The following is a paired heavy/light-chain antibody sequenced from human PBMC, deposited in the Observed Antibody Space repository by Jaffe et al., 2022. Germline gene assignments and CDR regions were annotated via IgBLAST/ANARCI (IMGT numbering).Heavy chain of an antibody. J-gene: IGHJ4*02. CDR1: GITFSDYW. CDR3: ARDDRYSFSV. CDR2: INTDGTSA. D-gene: IGHD5-12*01. V-gene: IGHV3-74*01. Sequence: EVQVVESGGGLIQVGGSLRVSCAASGITFSDYWMHWVRQTPGRGLLWVARINTDGTSASYADFVEGRFTISRDNAKSTLYLQMTSLRVEDTAIYYCARDDRYSFSVWGQGTLVTVSS.
Light chain of an antibody. V-gene: IGLV2-11*01. Sequence: QSALTQPPSVSGSPGQSVTISCTGTSSDVGGYDYVSWYQQHPGKAPKIMISDVTKRPSGVPDRFSGSKSGNTASLTISGLQAEDEADYYCCSYAGSYIWVFGGGTKLTVL. CDR1: SSDVGGYDY. CDR3: CSYAGSYIWV. CDR2: DVT. J-gene: IGLJ3*02.